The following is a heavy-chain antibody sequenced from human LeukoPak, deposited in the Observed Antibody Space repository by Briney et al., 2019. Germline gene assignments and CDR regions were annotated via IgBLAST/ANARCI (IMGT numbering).Heavy chain of an antibody. Sequence: GASVKVSCKASGGTFSSYAISWVRQAPGQGLEWMGWINPNSGGTNYAQKFQGRVTMTRDTSISTAYMELSRLRSDDTAVYYCARAAAEFWSGNWFDPWGQGTLVTVSS. CDR2: INPNSGGT. CDR1: GGTFSSYA. CDR3: ARAAAEFWSGNWFDP. V-gene: IGHV1-2*02. D-gene: IGHD3-3*01. J-gene: IGHJ5*02.